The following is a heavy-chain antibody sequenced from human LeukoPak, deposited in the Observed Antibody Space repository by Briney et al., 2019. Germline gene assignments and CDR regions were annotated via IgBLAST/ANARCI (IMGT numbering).Heavy chain of an antibody. CDR1: GFTFSSYS. Sequence: GGSLRLSCAASGFTFSSYSMNWVCQAPRKGLEWVSSISSSSSYIYYADSVKGRFTISRDNVKNSLYLQMNSLRAEDTAVYYCARDRMQAMPLGEDYWGQGTLVTVSS. CDR2: ISSSSSYI. CDR3: ARDRMQAMPLGEDY. D-gene: IGHD3-16*01. J-gene: IGHJ4*02. V-gene: IGHV3-21*01.